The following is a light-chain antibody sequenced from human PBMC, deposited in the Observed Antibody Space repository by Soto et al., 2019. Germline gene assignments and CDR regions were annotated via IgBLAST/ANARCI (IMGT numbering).Light chain of an antibody. V-gene: IGKV1-9*01. J-gene: IGKJ5*01. CDR2: APS. CDR1: QGISSY. Sequence: DIQLTQSPSFLSASVGDRVTITCRASQGISSYLAWYQQKPGMDPKVVIYAPSTLQSGDPSRLRGRGSGTEITLTISGLQPEDFATYYCQQLNSYPITFGQGTRLEIK. CDR3: QQLNSYPIT.